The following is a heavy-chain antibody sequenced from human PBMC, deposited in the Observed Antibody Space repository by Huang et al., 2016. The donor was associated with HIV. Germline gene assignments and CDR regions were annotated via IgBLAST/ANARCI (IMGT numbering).Heavy chain of an antibody. CDR3: ATKTAGMDI. Sequence: VESGGRSVQPGGSIKLSCVGSTFTFGAYWMSWVRQPRGKGLEWVANIRQDESEKYYVDSVKGRFNISRDNARKVLFLEMDDRRVEDTAIYFCATKTAGMDIWGQGTTVTVSS. CDR2: IRQDESEK. V-gene: IGHV3-7*01. CDR1: TFTFGAYW. D-gene: IGHD1-7*01. J-gene: IGHJ6*02.